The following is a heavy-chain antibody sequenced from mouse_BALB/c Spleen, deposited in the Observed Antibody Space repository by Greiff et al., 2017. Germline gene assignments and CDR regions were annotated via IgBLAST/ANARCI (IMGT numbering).Heavy chain of an antibody. CDR3: ARYYRYDDGYFAY. D-gene: IGHD2-14*01. CDR2: ISDSGST. Sequence: EVQGVESGPSLVKPSQTLSLTCSVTGDSITSGYWNWIRKFPGNKLEYMGYISDSGSTYSNPSLKSRISITRDTTKNQYYLQLDSVTTEDTATYSCARYYRYDDGYFAYWGQGTPLTVSA. J-gene: IGHJ2*01. V-gene: IGHV3-8*02. CDR1: GDSITSGY.